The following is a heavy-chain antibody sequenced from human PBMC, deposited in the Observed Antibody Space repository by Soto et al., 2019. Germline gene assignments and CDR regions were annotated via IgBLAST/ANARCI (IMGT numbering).Heavy chain of an antibody. Sequence: QVQLVQSGAEVKKPGASVKVSCKASGYTFTSYDINWVRQATGQGLEWMGWMNPNSGNTGYAQKFQGRVTMTRNTSMNTAYMELSSLRSEDTAVYYCARGILDYDFWSGYPDPWGQGTLVTVSS. CDR3: ARGILDYDFWSGYPDP. CDR2: MNPNSGNT. D-gene: IGHD3-3*01. J-gene: IGHJ5*02. CDR1: GYTFTSYD. V-gene: IGHV1-8*01.